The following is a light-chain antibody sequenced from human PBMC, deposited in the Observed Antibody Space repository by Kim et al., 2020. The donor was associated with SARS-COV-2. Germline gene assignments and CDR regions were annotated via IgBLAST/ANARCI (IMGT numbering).Light chain of an antibody. J-gene: IGLJ3*02. CDR1: SGSVSTSYH. Sequence: QTVVTQEPSFSVSPGGTVTLTCGLSSGSVSTSYHPSWYQQTPGHAPRTLIYSTNTRSSGVPDRFSGSILGDKAALTITGAQANDESDYYCVLYMGSGIWVFGGGTQLTVL. V-gene: IGLV8-61*01. CDR3: VLYMGSGIWV. CDR2: STN.